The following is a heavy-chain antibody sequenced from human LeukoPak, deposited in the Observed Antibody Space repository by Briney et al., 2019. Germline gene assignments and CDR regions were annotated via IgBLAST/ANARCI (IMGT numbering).Heavy chain of an antibody. D-gene: IGHD2-8*01. J-gene: IGHJ4*02. CDR3: AKGSIMLWV. Sequence: GGSLRLSCAASGFTFSSYGMHWVRQAPGKGLEWVSTISGGSTTTYYAESVKGRFTISRDNSKNTLYLQLNSLRAEDTAVYYCAKGSIMLWVGGQGTLVTVSS. V-gene: IGHV3-23*01. CDR2: ISGGSTTT. CDR1: GFTFSSYG.